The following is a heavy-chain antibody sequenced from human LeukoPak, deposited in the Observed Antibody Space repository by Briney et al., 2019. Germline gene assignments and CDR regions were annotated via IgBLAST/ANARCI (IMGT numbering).Heavy chain of an antibody. CDR2: INHSGST. D-gene: IGHD1/OR15-1a*01. CDR3: ARGVGGGNKGYYFDY. CDR1: GGSFSGYY. J-gene: IGHJ4*02. V-gene: IGHV4-34*01. Sequence: PSETLSLTCAVYGGSFSGYYWSWLRQPPGKGLEWLGEINHSGSTNYNPSLKSRVTISVDTSKNQFSLKLSSVTAADTAVYYCARGVGGGNKGYYFDYWGQGTLVTVSS.